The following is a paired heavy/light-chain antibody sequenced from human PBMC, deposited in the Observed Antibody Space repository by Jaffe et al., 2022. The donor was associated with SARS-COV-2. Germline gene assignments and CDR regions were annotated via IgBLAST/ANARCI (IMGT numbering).Light chain of an antibody. J-gene: IGLJ2*01. V-gene: IGLV2-23*02. CDR2: EVS. CDR1: SSDVGSYNL. CDR3: CSYAGSSTPLV. Sequence: QSALTQPASVSGSPGQSITISCTGTSSDVGSYNLVSWYQQHPGKAPKLMIYEVSKRPSGVSNRFSGSKSGNTASLTISGLQAEDEADYYCCSYAGSSTPLVFGGGTKLTVL.
Heavy chain of an antibody. CDR3: ARLKRGYSYGGLPYGMDV. J-gene: IGHJ6*02. Sequence: QVQLQESGPGLVKPSETLSLTCTVSGGSISSYYWSWIRQPPGKGLEWIGYIYYSGSTNYNPSLKSRVTISVDTSKNQFSLKLSSVTAADTAVYYCARLKRGYSYGGLPYGMDVWGQGTTVTVSS. CDR1: GGSISSYY. CDR2: IYYSGST. V-gene: IGHV4-59*08. D-gene: IGHD5-18*01.